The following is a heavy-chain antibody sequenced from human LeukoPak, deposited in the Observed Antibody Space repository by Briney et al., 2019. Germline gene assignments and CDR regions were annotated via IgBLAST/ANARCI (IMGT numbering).Heavy chain of an antibody. J-gene: IGHJ4*02. Sequence: ETLSLTCAVYGGSFSGYYMTWVRQAPGKGLEWVSVIYSGGTTYYADSVKGRFTISRDDSKNMLYLQMNSLRAEDTAVYYCVRATYSSGWSLNYYFDYWGQGTLVAVSS. CDR2: IYSGGTT. V-gene: IGHV3-53*01. D-gene: IGHD6-19*01. CDR1: GGSFSGYY. CDR3: VRATYSSGWSLNYYFDY.